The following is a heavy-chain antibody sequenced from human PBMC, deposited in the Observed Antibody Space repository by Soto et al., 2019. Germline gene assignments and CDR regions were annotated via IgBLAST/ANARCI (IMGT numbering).Heavy chain of an antibody. CDR2: ISAYNGNT. D-gene: IGHD2-2*01. J-gene: IGHJ6*03. CDR3: ASGSPYCSSTSCDYYYYYMDV. CDR1: GYTFTGYG. V-gene: IGHV1-18*01. Sequence: ASVKVSCKASGYTFTGYGISWVRQAPGQGLEWMGWISAYNGNTNYAQKLQGRVTMTTDTSTSTAYMELRSLRSDDTAVYYCASGSPYCSSTSCDYYYYYMDVWGKGTTVTVSS.